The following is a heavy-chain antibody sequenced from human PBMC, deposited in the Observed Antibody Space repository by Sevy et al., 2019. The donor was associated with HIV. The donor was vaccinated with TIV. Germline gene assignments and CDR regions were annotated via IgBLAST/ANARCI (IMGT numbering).Heavy chain of an antibody. J-gene: IGHJ4*02. V-gene: IGHV4-39*01. CDR3: GRHPANSNEFEY. CDR1: GGSIISRTSY. CDR2: IHHTGKT. Sequence: SETLSLTCTVSGGSIISRTSYWDRLRQPPGKGLEWIGNIHHTGKTHYSPSLRSRVTMSVDMSKNQFSRTLNSVTAADTAGHYCGRHPANSNEFEYWGRGTLVTVSS. D-gene: IGHD2-21*01.